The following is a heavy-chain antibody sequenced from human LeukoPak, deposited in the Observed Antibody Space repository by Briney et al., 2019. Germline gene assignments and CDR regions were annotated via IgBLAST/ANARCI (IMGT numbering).Heavy chain of an antibody. CDR2: ISDSGGGT. J-gene: IGHJ4*02. D-gene: IGHD1-26*01. CDR1: GFTFSSYA. CDR3: AKRTVGTRPRIDY. Sequence: PGGSLRLSCAASGFTFSSYAMSWVRQAPGKRLEWVSTISDSGGGTYYADSVKGRFTVSRDNSKNTLYLQMNSLRAEDTAVYYCAKRTVGTRPRIDYWGQGTLVTVSS. V-gene: IGHV3-23*01.